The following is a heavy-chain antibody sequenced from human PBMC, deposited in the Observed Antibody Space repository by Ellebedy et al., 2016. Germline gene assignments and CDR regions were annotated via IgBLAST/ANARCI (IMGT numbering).Heavy chain of an antibody. CDR1: GFTFSNFF. D-gene: IGHD3-16*01. CDR2: ISGDGGSS. J-gene: IGHJ5*02. Sequence: GGSLRLXXAASGFTFSNFFMSWVRQTPGKGLEWVSTISGDGGSSYFADSVKGRFTISRDNDKNSLSLQMNSLRAEDTAVYYCARGVGGTSLNWFDPWGQGTLVTVSS. V-gene: IGHV3-23*01. CDR3: ARGVGGTSLNWFDP.